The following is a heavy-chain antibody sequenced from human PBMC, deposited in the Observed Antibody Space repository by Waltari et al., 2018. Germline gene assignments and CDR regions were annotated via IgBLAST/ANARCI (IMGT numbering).Heavy chain of an antibody. V-gene: IGHV4-59*01. CDR2: ISNIWST. Sequence: QVQLQESGPGLVKPSETLSLTCTVSGGSISSYYWSWIRQPPGKGLEWIGYISNIWSTNYTPSLKGLVTISVDTSKNQFSLRLSSVTAADTAMYYCARGSGWYYYWGQGTLVTVSS. CDR1: GGSISSYY. J-gene: IGHJ4*02. D-gene: IGHD6-19*01. CDR3: ARGSGWYYY.